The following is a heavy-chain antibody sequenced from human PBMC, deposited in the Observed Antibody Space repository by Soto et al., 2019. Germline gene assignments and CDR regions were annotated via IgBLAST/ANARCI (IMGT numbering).Heavy chain of an antibody. CDR3: ARVSLSRTYYYDSSGYPDY. J-gene: IGHJ4*02. V-gene: IGHV4-34*01. Sequence: SETLSLTCAVYGGSFSGYYWSWIRQAPGKGLEWIGEINHSGSTNYNPSLKSRVTISVDTSKNQFSLKLSSVTAADTAVYYCARVSLSRTYYYDSSGYPDYWGQGTLVTVP. CDR1: GGSFSGYY. CDR2: INHSGST. D-gene: IGHD3-22*01.